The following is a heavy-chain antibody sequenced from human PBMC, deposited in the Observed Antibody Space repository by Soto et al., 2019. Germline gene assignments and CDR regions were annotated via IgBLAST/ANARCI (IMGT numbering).Heavy chain of an antibody. CDR2: IFHSGTT. J-gene: IGHJ4*02. CDR1: GASISSSY. D-gene: IGHD3-9*01. CDR3: ARARYYAWCFDL. V-gene: IGHV4-59*01. Sequence: SETLSLTCTVSGASISSSYWSWIRQSPGKGLEWIGYIFHSGTTNYNPSLKSRVTISVDTSKNQFSLNLSSLTTADTAVYFCARARYYAWCFDLWGLGTPVTVSS.